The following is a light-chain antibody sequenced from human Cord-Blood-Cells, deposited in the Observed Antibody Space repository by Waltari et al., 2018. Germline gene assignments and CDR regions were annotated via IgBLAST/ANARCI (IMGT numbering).Light chain of an antibody. J-gene: IGKJ2*01. CDR2: TAS. Sequence: DIQMTQSPSSLSASVGDRVTITCRASQSISSHFNWYQQKPGKAPKLLIYTASSLQGGGPSKFSVSGSGTDFTLTISSLQPEDFASYYGQRSYSTPYTFGQGTKLEIK. CDR1: QSISSH. V-gene: IGKV1-39*01. CDR3: QRSYSTPYT.